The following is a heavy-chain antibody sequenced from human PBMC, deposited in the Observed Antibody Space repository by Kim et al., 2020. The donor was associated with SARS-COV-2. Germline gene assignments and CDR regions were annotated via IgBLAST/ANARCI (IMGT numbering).Heavy chain of an antibody. CDR2: TKEDGSEK. CDR1: GFMFSGYW. J-gene: IGHJ4*02. D-gene: IGHD2-8*02. V-gene: IGHV3-7*03. Sequence: GGSLRLSCVASGFMFSGYWMSWVRQAPGKGLEWVASTKEDGSEKYYVDSVKGRFTISRDNARNTLYLQMNSLRDDDTAVYYCVRDGGFCIGGACYTAHDFWGQGTLATVSS. CDR3: VRDGGFCIGGACYTAHDF.